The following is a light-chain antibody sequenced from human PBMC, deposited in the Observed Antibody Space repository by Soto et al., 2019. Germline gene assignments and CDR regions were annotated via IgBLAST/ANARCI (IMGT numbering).Light chain of an antibody. J-gene: IGLJ3*02. CDR3: SSFTTTNTWV. Sequence: QSALTQPASVSGSPGQSITISCTGTSSDVGSYNLVSWYQHHPGKAPKLMIYEGSKRPSGVSNRFSASKSGNTASLTISGLQADDEADYYCSSFTTTNTWVFGGGTKLTVL. CDR1: SSDVGSYNL. CDR2: EGS. V-gene: IGLV2-14*02.